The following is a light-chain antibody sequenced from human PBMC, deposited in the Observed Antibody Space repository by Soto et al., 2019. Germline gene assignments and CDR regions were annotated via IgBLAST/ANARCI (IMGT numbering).Light chain of an antibody. J-gene: IGKJ1*01. Sequence: EIVMTQSPGTLSVSPGERATLSCRASENLNTNLAWYQQRPGQAPRLLIYGASTRATGVPARFTGSGSGTDFTLTNSSLQFEDFAVYFCQQYKNWPPWTFGQGTKVDI. V-gene: IGKV3-15*01. CDR1: ENLNTN. CDR3: QQYKNWPPWT. CDR2: GAS.